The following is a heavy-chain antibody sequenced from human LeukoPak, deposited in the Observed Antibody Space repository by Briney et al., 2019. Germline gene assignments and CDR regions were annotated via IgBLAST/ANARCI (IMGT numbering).Heavy chain of an antibody. CDR3: AKDGDTMIRGVIYYDY. J-gene: IGHJ4*02. CDR2: ISASGGNT. CDR1: GFTFSNHA. Sequence: GGSLRLSCAASGFTFSNHAMSWVRQAPGKGLEWVAGISASGGNTFYADSVKGRFSISRENSKNTLYLQMNSLRGEDTAVYYCAKDGDTMIRGVIYYDYWGQGTLVTVSS. D-gene: IGHD3-10*01. V-gene: IGHV3-23*01.